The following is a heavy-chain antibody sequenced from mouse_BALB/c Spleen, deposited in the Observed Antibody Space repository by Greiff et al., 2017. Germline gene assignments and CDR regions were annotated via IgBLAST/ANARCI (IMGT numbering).Heavy chain of an antibody. CDR2: ISSGGSYT. CDR3: ARHGNDAMDY. D-gene: IGHD2-1*01. V-gene: IGHV5-9-3*01. Sequence: EVLLVESGGGLVKPGGSLKLSCAASGFTFSSYAMSWVRQTPEKRLEWVATISSGGSYTYYPDSVKGRFTISRDNAKNTLYLQMSSLRSEDTAMYYCARHGNDAMDYWGQGTSVTVSS. J-gene: IGHJ4*01. CDR1: GFTFSSYA.